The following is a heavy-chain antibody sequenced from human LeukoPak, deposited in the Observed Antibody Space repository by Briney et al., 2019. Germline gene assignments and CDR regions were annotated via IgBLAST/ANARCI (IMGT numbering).Heavy chain of an antibody. D-gene: IGHD3-10*01. CDR2: ISSSSTI. CDR1: GFTFSSYS. CDR3: AKDQYSGSSYYFDY. Sequence: GGSLRLSCAASGFTFSSYSMNWVRQAPGKGLEWVSYISSSSTIYYADSVKGRFTISRDNSKNTLYLQMNSLRAEDTAVYYCAKDQYSGSSYYFDYWGQGTLVTVSS. V-gene: IGHV3-48*01. J-gene: IGHJ4*02.